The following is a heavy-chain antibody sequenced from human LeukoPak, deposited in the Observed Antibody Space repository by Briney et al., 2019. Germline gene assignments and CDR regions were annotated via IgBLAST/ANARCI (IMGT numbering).Heavy chain of an antibody. Sequence: SETLSLTCTVSGGSISSYYWSWIRQPPGKGLEWIGYIYYSGSTNYNPSLKSRVTISVDTSNNQFSLKLYSVTASDTAVYYCARRTFSSTYYFFDYWGQGILVTVSS. D-gene: IGHD6-13*01. CDR2: IYYSGST. CDR3: ARRTFSSTYYFFDY. J-gene: IGHJ4*02. V-gene: IGHV4-59*08. CDR1: GGSISSYY.